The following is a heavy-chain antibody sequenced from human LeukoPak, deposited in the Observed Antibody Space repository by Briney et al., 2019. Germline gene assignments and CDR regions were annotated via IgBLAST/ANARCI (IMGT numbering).Heavy chain of an antibody. Sequence: PGGSLRLSCAASGFTFSDYAFHWVRQAPGKGLEWVAVISYHGRNKFNADSVKGRFTISRDDSTHTLYLQMDSLRAEDTAVYYCARDHVDRGFGVNAFDHWGQGTIVTVSS. V-gene: IGHV3-30*04. J-gene: IGHJ3*01. D-gene: IGHD3-10*01. CDR3: ARDHVDRGFGVNAFDH. CDR2: ISYHGRNK. CDR1: GFTFSDYA.